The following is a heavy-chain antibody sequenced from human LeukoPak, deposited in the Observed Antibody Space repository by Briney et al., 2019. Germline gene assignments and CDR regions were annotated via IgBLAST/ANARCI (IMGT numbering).Heavy chain of an antibody. J-gene: IGHJ6*03. CDR2: IWYDGSNK. D-gene: IGHD4-17*01. Sequence: PGRSLRLSCAASGFTFSRYGMHWVRPAPGKGLEWVAVIWYDGSNKYYADSVKGRFTISRDNSKNTPYLQMNSLRAEDTAVYYCAKGTDPTGDYMEVWGKGTTVTVSS. CDR1: GFTFSRYG. CDR3: AKGTDPTGDYMEV. V-gene: IGHV3-33*03.